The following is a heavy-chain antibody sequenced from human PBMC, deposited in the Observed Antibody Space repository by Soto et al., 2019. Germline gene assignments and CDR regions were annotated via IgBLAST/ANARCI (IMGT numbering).Heavy chain of an antibody. CDR2: ISSSGSFV. D-gene: IGHD3-10*01. J-gene: IGHJ4*02. CDR3: SRDPCVSGEGSYFDY. V-gene: IGHV3-21*01. CDR1: GFTFTGYT. Sequence: EVQLVESGGGLVKPGGSLRLSCAASGFTFTGYTMNWDRQATGKGLEWVSGISSSGSFVFYASSVKGRFTISRDNAKNSLHLQMNSLRAEDTAFHYCSRDPCVSGEGSYFDYWGQGSLVIVPS.